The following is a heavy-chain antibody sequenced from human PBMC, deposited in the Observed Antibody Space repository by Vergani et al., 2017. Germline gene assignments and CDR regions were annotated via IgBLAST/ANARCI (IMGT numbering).Heavy chain of an antibody. D-gene: IGHD1-1*01. Sequence: EVELVQSGPEMRKPGASLKISCKGSEYSFGNYWIGSVRQMPGKCLEWMGIIYPADSDTRYSPSFQGQVTISADKSISTAFLQWDSLKASDTALYYCARHTTYTDSWGQGTLVTVSS. V-gene: IGHV5-51*01. CDR3: ARHTTYTDS. J-gene: IGHJ4*02. CDR1: EYSFGNYW. CDR2: IYPADSDT.